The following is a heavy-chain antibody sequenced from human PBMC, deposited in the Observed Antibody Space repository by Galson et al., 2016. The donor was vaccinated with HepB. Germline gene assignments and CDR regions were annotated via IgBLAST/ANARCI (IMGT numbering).Heavy chain of an antibody. Sequence: SLRLSCAASGFTVSSNYMSWVRQAPGKGLEWVSVIYSGGSTYYADSVQGRFTISRDTSKNTLYLQMNSLRAEDTAVYYCAREHGGRRHVNWFFDLWGRGAMVTVSS. D-gene: IGHD4-23*01. V-gene: IGHV3-53*05. CDR2: IYSGGST. CDR1: GFTVSSNY. CDR3: AREHGGRRHVNWFFDL. J-gene: IGHJ2*01.